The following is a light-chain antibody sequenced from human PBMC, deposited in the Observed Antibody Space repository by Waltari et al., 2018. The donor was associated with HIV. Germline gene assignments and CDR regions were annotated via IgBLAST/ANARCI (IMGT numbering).Light chain of an antibody. CDR2: EVS. V-gene: IGLV2-8*01. J-gene: IGLJ2*01. Sequence: QSALTQPPSASGSPGQSVTISCTATSSDVGGYNHVPWYQQYPGKAPKLMIYEVSKRPSGVPDRFSGSKSGNTASLTVSGLQAEDEADYYCSSYAGSNNFVVFGGGTKLTVL. CDR1: SSDVGGYNH. CDR3: SSYAGSNNFVV.